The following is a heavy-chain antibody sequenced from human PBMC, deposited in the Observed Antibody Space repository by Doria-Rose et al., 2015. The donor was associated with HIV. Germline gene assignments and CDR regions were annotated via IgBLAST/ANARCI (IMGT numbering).Heavy chain of an antibody. J-gene: IGHJ4*02. Sequence: ITLKESGPALVKPTETLTLTCTVSGVSLSSPGMGVSWIRQPPGKALEWLANILSDDERSYITSLKNRLTISRGTSKSQVVITMTDMDPVDTATYYCARIKSSRWYHKYYFDFWGQGTLVIVSA. CDR2: ILSDDER. D-gene: IGHD6-13*01. V-gene: IGHV2-26*01. CDR3: ARIKSSRWYHKYYFDF. CDR1: GVSLSSPGMG.